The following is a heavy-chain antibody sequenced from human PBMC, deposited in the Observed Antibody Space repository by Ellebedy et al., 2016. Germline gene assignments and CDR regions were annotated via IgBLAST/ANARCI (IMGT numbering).Heavy chain of an antibody. D-gene: IGHD4-11*01. Sequence: SGPTLVKPTQTLTLTCTFSGFSLTTNREVVVCVRQPPGKALEWVAFTYGKDDKRYSLSLRSRVTITKDSSKNQVVLTMANMDPVDTATYYCAYRTTDTSVDYWGQGLLVTVSS. CDR2: TYGKDDK. J-gene: IGHJ4*02. V-gene: IGHV2-5*01. CDR1: GFSLTTNREV. CDR3: AYRTTDTSVDY.